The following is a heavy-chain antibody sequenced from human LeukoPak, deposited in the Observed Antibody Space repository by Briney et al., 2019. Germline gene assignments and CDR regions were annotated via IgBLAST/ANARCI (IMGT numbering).Heavy chain of an antibody. CDR3: ARVRCSGGSCPYYYYYYYMDV. D-gene: IGHD2-15*01. V-gene: IGHV4-39*07. CDR1: GGSISSSSYY. CDR2: IHYSGST. J-gene: IGHJ6*03. Sequence: SETLSLTCTGSGGSISSSSYYWAWIRQPPGKGLEWIVSIHYSGSTYYNPSLQSRVTISIDTSKNQFSLRLRFVTAADTAVYYCARVRCSGGSCPYYYYYYYMDVWGKGTTVTVSS.